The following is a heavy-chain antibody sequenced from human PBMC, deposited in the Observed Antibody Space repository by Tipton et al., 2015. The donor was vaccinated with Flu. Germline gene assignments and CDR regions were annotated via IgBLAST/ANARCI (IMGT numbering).Heavy chain of an antibody. J-gene: IGHJ4*01. D-gene: IGHD7-27*01. V-gene: IGHV4-34*01. CDR1: GGSFSAYY. CDR3: ASKVANWGVWEPLDY. Sequence: GLVKPSETLSLTCAVYGGSFSAYYWSWIRQPPGKGLEWVGEINHSGTTNYNPSLTSRVTVSADTSKKQFSLKLTSVTAADTAVYYCASKVANWGVWEPLDYWGHGTLVTVSS. CDR2: INHSGTT.